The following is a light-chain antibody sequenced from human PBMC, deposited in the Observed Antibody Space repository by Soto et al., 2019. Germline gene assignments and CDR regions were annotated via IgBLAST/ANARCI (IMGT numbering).Light chain of an antibody. Sequence: EIVLTQSPGTLSLSPGERATLSCRASQSVSSSYLAWYQQKPGQAPRLLIYGASSRATGIPDRFSGSGSGTDFTLTISRLEPEDFAVYYCHHYGSSPPLLTFGGGTKVDIK. CDR2: GAS. CDR3: HHYGSSPPLLT. J-gene: IGKJ4*01. CDR1: QSVSSSY. V-gene: IGKV3-20*01.